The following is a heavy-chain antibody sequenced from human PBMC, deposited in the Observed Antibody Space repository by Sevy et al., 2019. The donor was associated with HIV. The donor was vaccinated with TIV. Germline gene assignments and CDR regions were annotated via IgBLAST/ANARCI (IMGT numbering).Heavy chain of an antibody. V-gene: IGHV3-21*01. J-gene: IGHJ4*02. CDR1: GFSFSSYS. Sequence: GGSLRLSCAASGFSFSSYSMNWVRQAPGKGLEWASSISGSSSYIYYTDSVKGRFTISRDNPKNSLYLQMNSLRAEDTAVYYCARWDADRRWYFDYWGQGTLVTVSS. CDR3: ARWDADRRWYFDY. CDR2: ISGSSSYI. D-gene: IGHD1-26*01.